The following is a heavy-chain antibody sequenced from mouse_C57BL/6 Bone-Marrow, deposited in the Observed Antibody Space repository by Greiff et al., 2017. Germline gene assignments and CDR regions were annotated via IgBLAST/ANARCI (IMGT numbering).Heavy chain of an antibody. CDR2: INPYNGGT. CDR1: GYTFTDYY. V-gene: IGHV1-19*01. Sequence: VQLQQSGPVLVKPGASVKMSCKASGYTFTDYYMNWVKQSHGKSLEWIGVINPYNGGTSYNQKFKGKATLTVDKSSSTAYMELNSLTSEDSAVYYCARRDYYGSSYSLAYWGQGTLVTVSA. D-gene: IGHD1-1*01. J-gene: IGHJ3*01. CDR3: ARRDYYGSSYSLAY.